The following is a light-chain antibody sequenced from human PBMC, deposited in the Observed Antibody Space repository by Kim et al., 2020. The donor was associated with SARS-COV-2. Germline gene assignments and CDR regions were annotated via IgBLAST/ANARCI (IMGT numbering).Light chain of an antibody. V-gene: IGKV3-20*01. CDR3: LQYGSSSYT. CDR1: QPVSSTY. Sequence: EVVLTQSPGTLSLSPGESATLSCRASQPVSSTYLACYQQKPGQAPRLLMYGVSNRATGIPDRFSGSGSRTDFTLTISRLEPEDFAVYYCLQYGSSSYTFGQGTKLEI. CDR2: GVS. J-gene: IGKJ2*01.